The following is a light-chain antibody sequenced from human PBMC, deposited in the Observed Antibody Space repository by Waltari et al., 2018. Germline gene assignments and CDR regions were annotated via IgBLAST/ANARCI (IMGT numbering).Light chain of an antibody. V-gene: IGKV4-1*01. CDR1: QSVLYSSDNKNY. CDR2: WAS. CDR3: QQYYSDPNN. Sequence: DIVMTQSPDSLAVSLGERATINCKSGQSVLYSSDNKNYLGWYQQKPGHPPKLLISWASTRESGVPDRFSGSGSGTDFTLTISSLQAEDVAVYYCQQYYSDPNNFGQGTKLEIE. J-gene: IGKJ2*01.